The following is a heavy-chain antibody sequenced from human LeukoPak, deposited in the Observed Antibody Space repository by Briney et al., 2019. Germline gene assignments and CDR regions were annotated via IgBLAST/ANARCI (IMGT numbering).Heavy chain of an antibody. CDR1: GGSISSYY. J-gene: IGHJ5*02. CDR2: IYTSGST. CDR3: ARGVDYYGSGSYYYNWFDP. Sequence: SETLSLTCTVSGGSISSYYWSWIRQPAGKGLEWIGRIYTSGSTNYNPSLKSRVTMSVDTSKNQFSLKLSSVTAADTAVYYCARGVDYYGSGSYYYNWFDPWGQGTLVTVSS. V-gene: IGHV4-4*07. D-gene: IGHD3-10*01.